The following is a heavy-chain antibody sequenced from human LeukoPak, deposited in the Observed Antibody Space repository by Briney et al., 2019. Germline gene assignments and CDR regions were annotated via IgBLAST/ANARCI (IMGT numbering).Heavy chain of an antibody. CDR1: GDSISSYY. J-gene: IGHJ4*02. Sequence: PSETLSLTCSVSGDSISSYYWSWIRQPPGKGLEWIGEINHSGSTNYNPSLKSRVTISVDTSKNQFSLKLSSVTAADTAVYYCAGSSSSIDYWGQGTLVTVSS. D-gene: IGHD6-6*01. CDR3: AGSSSSIDY. CDR2: INHSGST. V-gene: IGHV4-34*01.